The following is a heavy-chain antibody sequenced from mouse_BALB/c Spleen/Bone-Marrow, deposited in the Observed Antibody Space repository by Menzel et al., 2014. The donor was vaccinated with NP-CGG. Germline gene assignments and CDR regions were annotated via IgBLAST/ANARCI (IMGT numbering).Heavy chain of an antibody. CDR1: GYTFTSYW. CDR2: IDPSDSET. V-gene: IGHV1-69*02. D-gene: IGHD2-1*01. Sequence: QVQLKHSGAELVKPGAPVKLSCKASGYTFTSYWMNWVKQRPGRGLEWIGRIDPSDSETHHNQKFKDKATLTVDKSSSTAYIQLSSLTSEDSAVYYCARSGGNYVSFAYWGQGTLVTVSA. CDR3: ARSGGNYVSFAY. J-gene: IGHJ3*01.